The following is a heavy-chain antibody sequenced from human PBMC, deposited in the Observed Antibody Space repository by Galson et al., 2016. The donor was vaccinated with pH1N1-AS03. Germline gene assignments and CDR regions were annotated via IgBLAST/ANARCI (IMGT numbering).Heavy chain of an antibody. CDR1: GGPINSYY. J-gene: IGHJ6*02. Sequence: SETLSFTCTVSGGPINSYYWTWIRQPPGKGLEWIGQIYYTGDIIYTPSLRSRVTISVDTSKNQLSLSLSSVTAADTAVYYCGRHLRNSYSMDVWGQGTTVTVSS. CDR2: IYYTGDI. CDR3: GRHLRNSYSMDV. V-gene: IGHV4-59*08. D-gene: IGHD2-21*01.